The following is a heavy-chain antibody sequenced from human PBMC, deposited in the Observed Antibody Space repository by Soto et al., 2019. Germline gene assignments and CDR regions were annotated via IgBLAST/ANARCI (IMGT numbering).Heavy chain of an antibody. V-gene: IGHV3-23*01. J-gene: IGHJ1*01. CDR3: AKVLVLVVSRPLNSYFFQ. CDR1: SA. D-gene: IGHD2-8*02. Sequence: SAISWVRFGLEKELEWGSAISSSGGSTYYADSVKGRFSISRDNSKNTLYLQLNSLRAEDTAAYSCAKVLVLVVSRPLNSYFFQ. CDR2: ISSSGGST.